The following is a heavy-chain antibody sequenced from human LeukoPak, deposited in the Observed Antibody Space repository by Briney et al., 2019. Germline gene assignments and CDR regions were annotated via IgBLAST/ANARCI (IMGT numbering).Heavy chain of an antibody. V-gene: IGHV4-59*08. CDR1: GGSISSYY. Sequence: PSETLSLTCTVSGGSISSYYWSWIRQPPGKGLEWIGYIYYSGSTNYNPSLKSRVTISVDKSKNQCSLKESSMTAADTAVYYCARCGDYYYYGMDVWGQGTTVTVSS. J-gene: IGHJ6*02. CDR3: ARCGDYYYYGMDV. CDR2: IYYSGST. D-gene: IGHD6-25*01.